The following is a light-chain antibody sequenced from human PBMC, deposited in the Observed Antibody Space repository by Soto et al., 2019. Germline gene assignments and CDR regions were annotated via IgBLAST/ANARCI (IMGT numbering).Light chain of an antibody. V-gene: IGKV1-39*01. J-gene: IGKJ1*01. CDR2: TAS. CDR3: QQSYSAPPT. CDR1: QSISKY. Sequence: DIQMTQSPSSLSASVGDRVTITCRASQSISKYLNWYQQKPGRAPKLLIYTASILQSGVPSSFSGSGSGTYFTLTISSLQPEDFAIYYCQQSYSAPPTFGQGTKVEIK.